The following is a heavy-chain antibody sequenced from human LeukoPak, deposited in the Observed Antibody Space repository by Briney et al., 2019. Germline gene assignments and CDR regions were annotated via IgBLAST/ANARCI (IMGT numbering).Heavy chain of an antibody. CDR3: ATSSDGDYDAFDI. Sequence: ASVKVTCKVSGYTLTELSMHWVRQAPGKGLEWMGGFDPEDGETIYAQKFQGRVTMTEDTSTDTAYMELSSLRSEDTAVYYCATSSDGDYDAFDIWGQGTMVTVSS. CDR1: GYTLTELS. CDR2: FDPEDGET. D-gene: IGHD4-17*01. V-gene: IGHV1-24*01. J-gene: IGHJ3*02.